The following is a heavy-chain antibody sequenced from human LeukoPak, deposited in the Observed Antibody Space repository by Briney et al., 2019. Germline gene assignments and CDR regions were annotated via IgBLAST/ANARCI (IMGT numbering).Heavy chain of an antibody. V-gene: IGHV3-64*01. Sequence: GGSLRLSCAASGFTFSSYAMHWVRQAPGKGLEYVSAISSNGGSTYYANSVKGRFTISRDNSKNTLYLQMGSLRAEDMAVYYCARIPGSGSYGDYWGQGTLVTVSS. CDR3: ARIPGSGSYGDY. CDR1: GFTFSSYA. J-gene: IGHJ4*02. D-gene: IGHD1-26*01. CDR2: ISSNGGST.